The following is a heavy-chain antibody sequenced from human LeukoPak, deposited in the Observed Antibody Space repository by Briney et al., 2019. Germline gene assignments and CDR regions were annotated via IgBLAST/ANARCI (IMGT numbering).Heavy chain of an antibody. CDR3: AIGLFEEQQPY. J-gene: IGHJ4*02. Sequence: GGSLTLSCAASGFTFSSYEMNWVRQAPPKGLQWVSYISSSGTTIYYADSVKGRFTISRDNAKNSLYLQLNSLRAEDTAVYYCAIGLFEEQQPYWGQGTLVTVSS. CDR1: GFTFSSYE. D-gene: IGHD6-13*01. CDR2: ISSSGTTI. V-gene: IGHV3-48*03.